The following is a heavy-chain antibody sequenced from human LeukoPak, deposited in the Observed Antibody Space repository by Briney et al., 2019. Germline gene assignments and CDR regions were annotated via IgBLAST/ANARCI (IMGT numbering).Heavy chain of an antibody. J-gene: IGHJ3*02. CDR1: XFTFSSYG. V-gene: IGHV3-30*03. Sequence: SLRLXXAASXFTFSSYGMHWVRQAPGKGLEWVAVISYDGSNKYYADSVKGRFTISRDNSKNTLYLQMNSLRAEDTAVYYCAHYGDAFDIWGQGTMVTVSS. CDR2: ISYDGSNK. D-gene: IGHD4-17*01. CDR3: AHYGDAFDI.